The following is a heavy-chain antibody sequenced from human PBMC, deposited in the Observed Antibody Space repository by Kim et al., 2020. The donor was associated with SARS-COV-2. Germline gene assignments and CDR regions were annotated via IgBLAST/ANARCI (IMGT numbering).Heavy chain of an antibody. V-gene: IGHV1-3*01. Sequence: ASVKVSCKASGYTFTSYAMHWVRQAPGQRLEWMGWINAGNGNTKYSQKFQGRVTITRDTSASTAYMELSSLRSEDTAVYYCAREQYCSGGSCYSSPLHYGMDVWGQGTTVTVSS. CDR1: GYTFTSYA. D-gene: IGHD2-15*01. CDR2: INAGNGNT. CDR3: AREQYCSGGSCYSSPLHYGMDV. J-gene: IGHJ6*02.